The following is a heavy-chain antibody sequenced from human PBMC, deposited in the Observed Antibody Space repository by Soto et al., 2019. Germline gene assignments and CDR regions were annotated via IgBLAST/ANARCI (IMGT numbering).Heavy chain of an antibody. Sequence: QVQLVESGGGVVQPGRSLRLSCAASGFTFSSYAMHWVRQAPGKGLEWVAVISYDGSNKYYADSVKGRFTISRDNSKNTLYLQMNSLRAEDTAVYYFAREITMIVVDALDYWGQGTLVTVSS. CDR2: ISYDGSNK. D-gene: IGHD3-22*01. CDR1: GFTFSSYA. J-gene: IGHJ4*02. CDR3: AREITMIVVDALDY. V-gene: IGHV3-30-3*01.